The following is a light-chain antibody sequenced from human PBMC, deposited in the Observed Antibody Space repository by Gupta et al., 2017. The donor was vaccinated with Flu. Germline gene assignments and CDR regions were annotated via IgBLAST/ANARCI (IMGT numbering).Light chain of an antibody. V-gene: IGKV3-20*01. CDR1: QRVSSDH. Sequence: EIVLTQSPGTLSLSTGERATLSCRASQRVSSDHLAWYQQKPGQAPRLLIYAASSRAAGFPDRFSGSGSGTDFTLTISRLEPEDFAVYFCQQYGRSPLTFGGGTKVEIK. J-gene: IGKJ4*01. CDR2: AAS. CDR3: QQYGRSPLT.